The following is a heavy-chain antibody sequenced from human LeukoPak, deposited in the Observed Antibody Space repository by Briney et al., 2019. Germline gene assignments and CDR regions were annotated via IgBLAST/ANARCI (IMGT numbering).Heavy chain of an antibody. Sequence: GGSLRLSCAASGFILSDYWMTWVRQAPGKGLEWVANIKQDGSEKTYVDSVKGRFTISRDNAKNSLYLQMNSLRVEDTAMYYCVRDGGTDWYDPWGQGTLVTVFS. J-gene: IGHJ5*02. CDR2: IKQDGSEK. D-gene: IGHD3-16*01. V-gene: IGHV3-7*01. CDR3: VRDGGTDWYDP. CDR1: GFILSDYW.